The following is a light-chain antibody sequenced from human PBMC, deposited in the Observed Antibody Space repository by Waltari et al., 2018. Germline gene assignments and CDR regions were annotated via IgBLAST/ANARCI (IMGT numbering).Light chain of an antibody. V-gene: IGKV1-5*03. J-gene: IGKJ1*01. CDR1: QSITNS. CDR3: QQYDNYWT. CDR2: RAS. Sequence: DIQMTQSPSTLSAPLGDRVTITCRASQSITNSLAWYQQKPEKAPKLLIYRASKFESGVPSMFSGSGSGTEFTLTISSLQPDDFATYYCQQYDNYWTFGQGTKVEIK.